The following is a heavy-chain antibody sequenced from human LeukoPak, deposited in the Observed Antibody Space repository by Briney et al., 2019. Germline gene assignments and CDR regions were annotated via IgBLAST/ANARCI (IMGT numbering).Heavy chain of an antibody. J-gene: IGHJ4*02. CDR2: IYYSGST. CDR3: ARSRGYSYVRNFDY. Sequence: SETLSLTCAVYGGSFSGYYWSWIRQPPGKGLEWIGSIYYSGSTYYNPSLKSRVTISVDTSKNQFSLKLSSVTAADTAVYYCARSRGYSYVRNFDYWGQGTLVTVSS. D-gene: IGHD5-18*01. V-gene: IGHV4-34*01. CDR1: GGSFSGYY.